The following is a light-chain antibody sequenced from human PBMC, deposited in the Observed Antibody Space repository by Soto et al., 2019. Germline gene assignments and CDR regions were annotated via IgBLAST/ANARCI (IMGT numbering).Light chain of an antibody. J-gene: IGKJ1*01. V-gene: IGKV3-15*01. CDR2: GAS. Sequence: EIVMTQSPATLSVSPGERVTLSCRASQSVSSNLAWYQQKPGQVPRLLIYGASTRATGIPARFSGSGSGTEFTLTISCLQSEDFATYYCQQYYSYPRTFGQGTKVDI. CDR1: QSVSSN. CDR3: QQYYSYPRT.